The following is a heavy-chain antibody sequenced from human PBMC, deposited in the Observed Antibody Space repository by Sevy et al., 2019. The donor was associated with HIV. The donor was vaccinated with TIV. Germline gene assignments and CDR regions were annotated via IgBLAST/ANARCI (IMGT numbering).Heavy chain of an antibody. CDR1: GASVSSVSNY. D-gene: IGHD1-1*01. CDR3: ASGTRYNYQFYGMDV. J-gene: IGHJ6*02. V-gene: IGHV4-61*01. CDR2: ISDSGST. Sequence: SETLSLTCTVSGASVSSVSNYWVWIWQPPGKGLEWMGYISDSGSTNYNPSLKRRVTISVDMSKNQFSLNLTSMTAADTAVYYCASGTRYNYQFYGMDVWGQGTTVTVSS.